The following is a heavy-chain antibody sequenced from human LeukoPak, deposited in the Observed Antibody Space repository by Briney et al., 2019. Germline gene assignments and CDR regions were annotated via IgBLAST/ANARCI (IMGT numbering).Heavy chain of an antibody. J-gene: IGHJ4*02. CDR3: ARDPSMVRGETTPYFDY. V-gene: IGHV1-69*01. CDR2: IIPIFSTA. D-gene: IGHD3-10*01. Sequence: SVKVSCKASGGTFSSYAISWVRQAPGQGPEWMGGIIPIFSTADYAQKFQGRVTITADESTSTAYMELSSLRSEDTAVYYCARDPSMVRGETTPYFDYWGQGTLVTVSS. CDR1: GGTFSSYA.